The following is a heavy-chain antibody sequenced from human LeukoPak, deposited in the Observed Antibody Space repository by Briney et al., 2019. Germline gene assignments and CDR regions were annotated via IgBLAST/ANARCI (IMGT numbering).Heavy chain of an antibody. Sequence: GASVRVSCKASGYTFTGSYMHRVRQAPGQGLEWMGWINPNIGGTNYAQTIQGRVTMTRATSTRTPYMELSRLRSDDTAVYYCAGPFYGDYGYYYYYGMDVWGQGTTVTVSS. J-gene: IGHJ6*02. CDR1: GYTFTGSY. D-gene: IGHD4-17*01. V-gene: IGHV1-2*02. CDR2: INPNIGGT. CDR3: AGPFYGDYGYYYYYGMDV.